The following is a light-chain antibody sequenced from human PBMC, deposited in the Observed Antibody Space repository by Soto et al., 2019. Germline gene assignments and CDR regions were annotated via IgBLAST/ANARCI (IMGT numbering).Light chain of an antibody. V-gene: IGLV2-8*01. CDR2: EVS. J-gene: IGLJ1*01. CDR3: SSYTGSDVFV. CDR1: SSDVGAYNY. Sequence: QSVLTQPPSASGCPGQSVAMSCSGTSSDVGAYNYVAWYQQHPGKVPKLMIYEVSKRPSGVPDRFSGSKSGNTASLTVSGLQADDEADYYCSSYTGSDVFVFGTGTKVTVL.